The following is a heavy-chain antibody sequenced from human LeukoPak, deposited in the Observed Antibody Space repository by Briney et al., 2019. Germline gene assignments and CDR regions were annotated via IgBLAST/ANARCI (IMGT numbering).Heavy chain of an antibody. CDR2: ISTGGTTI. D-gene: IGHD5-18*01. Sequence: GGSLRLSCAASGFTFTSYEMNWVRQAPGKGLEWVSYISTGGTTIYYADSVKGRFTISRDNAKNSLHLQMNSLRDEDTAVYYCAREWIQLFDYWGQGTLVTVSS. CDR3: AREWIQLFDY. J-gene: IGHJ4*02. V-gene: IGHV3-48*03. CDR1: GFTFTSYE.